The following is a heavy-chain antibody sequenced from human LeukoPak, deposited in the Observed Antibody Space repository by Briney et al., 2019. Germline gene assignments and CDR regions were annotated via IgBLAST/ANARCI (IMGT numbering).Heavy chain of an antibody. CDR2: ISSSSSYI. D-gene: IGHD3-3*01. CDR3: ARGYDFWSGYLDGENWFDP. CDR1: GFTFSSYS. Sequence: GGSMRLSCAASGFTFSSYSMNWVRQAPGKGLEWVSSISSSSSYIYYADSVKGRFTISRDNAKNSLYLQMNSLRAEGTAVYYCARGYDFWSGYLDGENWFDPWGQGTLVTVSS. V-gene: IGHV3-21*01. J-gene: IGHJ5*02.